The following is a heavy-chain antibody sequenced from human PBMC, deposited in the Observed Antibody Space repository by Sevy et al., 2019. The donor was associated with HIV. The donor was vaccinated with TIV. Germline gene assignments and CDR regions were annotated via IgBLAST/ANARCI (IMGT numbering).Heavy chain of an antibody. V-gene: IGHV3-30-3*01. Sequence: GGSLRLSCAASGFAFTNYYAMHWVRQAPGKGLEWVSLISYDGSDKYYADSVKGRFTISRDNFKNTLYLQMSSLRAEDTAVYYCAREKVDTSMIFVEYYGMDVWGQGTTVTVSS. D-gene: IGHD5-18*01. CDR2: ISYDGSDK. CDR1: GFAFTNYYA. J-gene: IGHJ6*02. CDR3: AREKVDTSMIFVEYYGMDV.